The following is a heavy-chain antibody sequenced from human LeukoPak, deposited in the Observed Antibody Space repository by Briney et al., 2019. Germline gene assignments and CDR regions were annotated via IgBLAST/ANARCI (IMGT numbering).Heavy chain of an antibody. J-gene: IGHJ4*02. V-gene: IGHV1-2*02. Sequence: ASVKVSCKASGYTFTGYSMHWVRQAPGQGLEWMGWINPNSGGTNYAQKFQGRVTMTRDTSISTAYMELSRLRSDDTAMYYCASGERVVTAIPGYYFDYWGQGTLVTVSS. CDR2: INPNSGGT. D-gene: IGHD2-21*02. CDR1: GYTFTGYS. CDR3: ASGERVVTAIPGYYFDY.